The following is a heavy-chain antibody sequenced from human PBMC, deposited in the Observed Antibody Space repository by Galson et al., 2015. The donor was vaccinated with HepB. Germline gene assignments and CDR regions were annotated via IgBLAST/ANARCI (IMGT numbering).Heavy chain of an antibody. D-gene: IGHD4-11*01. CDR3: ASSGALGTVTTFFDY. CDR1: GYTFTSYG. CDR2: ISAYNGNT. J-gene: IGHJ4*02. V-gene: IGHV1-18*04. Sequence: SVKVSCKASGYTFTSYGISWVRQAPGQGLEWMGWISAYNGNTNYAQKLQGRVTMTTDTSTSTAYMELRSLRSDDTAVYYCASSGALGTVTTFFDYWGQGTLVTVSS.